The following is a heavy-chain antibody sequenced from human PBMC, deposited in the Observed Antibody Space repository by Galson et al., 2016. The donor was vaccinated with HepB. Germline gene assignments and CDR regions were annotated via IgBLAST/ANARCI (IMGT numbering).Heavy chain of an antibody. V-gene: IGHV3-48*04. CDR1: GFTFSRFG. CDR2: ISRSSTS. Sequence: SLRLSCAASGFTFSRFGMNWVRQAPGKGLEWVSYISRSSTSYADSVKGRFTISRDNAKNSLFLQMNSLRAEDTAVYYCARGDDYVWGTYTPDYWGQGTLVTVSS. D-gene: IGHD3-16*01. J-gene: IGHJ4*02. CDR3: ARGDDYVWGTYTPDY.